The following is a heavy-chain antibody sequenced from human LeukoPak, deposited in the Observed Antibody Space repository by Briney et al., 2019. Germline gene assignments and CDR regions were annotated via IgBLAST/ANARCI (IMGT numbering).Heavy chain of an antibody. D-gene: IGHD3-10*01. Sequence: GXGLEXXGXIYTSGSTNYNPSLKSRVTISVDTSKKQFSLKLSSVTAADTAVYYCAREMSPRALSGFYYYYGMDVWGQGTTVTVSS. J-gene: IGHJ6*02. CDR2: IYTSGST. CDR3: AREMSPRALSGFYYYYGMDV. V-gene: IGHV4-4*07.